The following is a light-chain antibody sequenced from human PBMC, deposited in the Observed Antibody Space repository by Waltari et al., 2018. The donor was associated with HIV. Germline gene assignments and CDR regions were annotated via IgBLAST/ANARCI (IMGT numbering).Light chain of an antibody. CDR2: GAS. V-gene: IGKV3-20*01. J-gene: IGKJ1*01. Sequence: EIVLTQSPGTPSLSPGERATLFCRASQSVTSTYLAWYQHKPGQAPRLLIYGASTRATGIPDRFSGSGSGTDFTLTISRLEPEDFAVYYCQHYGRSSWTFGQGTKVEIK. CDR3: QHYGRSSWT. CDR1: QSVTSTY.